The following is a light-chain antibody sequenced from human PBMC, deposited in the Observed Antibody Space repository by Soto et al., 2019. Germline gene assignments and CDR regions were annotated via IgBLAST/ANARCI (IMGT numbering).Light chain of an antibody. CDR1: QSVTSN. J-gene: IGKJ4*01. Sequence: EVVLTQSPATLSLSPGERATLSCRASQSVTSNLAWYQRKPGQGPRLLIYGAYTRAAGVPARFSGSGSGTEFTLTISSLQSEDFAVYYCQQYNNWPFLTFCGGTMVDIK. CDR3: QQYNNWPFLT. CDR2: GAY. V-gene: IGKV3-15*01.